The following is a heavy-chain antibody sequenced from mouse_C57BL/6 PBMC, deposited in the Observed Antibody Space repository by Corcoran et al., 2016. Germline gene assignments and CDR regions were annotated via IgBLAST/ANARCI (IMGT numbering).Heavy chain of an antibody. Sequence: QIQLVQSGPELKKPGETVKISCKASGYTFTTYGMSWVKQAPGKGLKWMGWINTHSGVPTYADDFKGRFAFSLETSASTAYLQINNLKNEDTATYFCARAYYSNYDYAMDYWGQGTSVTVSS. V-gene: IGHV9-3*01. CDR3: ARAYYSNYDYAMDY. CDR1: GYTFTTYG. J-gene: IGHJ4*01. D-gene: IGHD2-5*01. CDR2: INTHSGVP.